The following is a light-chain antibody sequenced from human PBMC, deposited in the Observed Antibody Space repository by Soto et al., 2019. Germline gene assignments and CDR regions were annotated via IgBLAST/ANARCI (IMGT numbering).Light chain of an antibody. CDR2: SNN. V-gene: IGLV1-47*02. Sequence: QAVVTQPPSASGTPGQRVTISCSGSSSNIGSNYVYWYQQLPGTAPKLLIYSNNQRPSGVPDRFSGSKSGTSASLAISGLRSEDEADYYCAVWDDSLSGHWVFGGGTKLTVL. J-gene: IGLJ3*02. CDR3: AVWDDSLSGHWV. CDR1: SSNIGSNY.